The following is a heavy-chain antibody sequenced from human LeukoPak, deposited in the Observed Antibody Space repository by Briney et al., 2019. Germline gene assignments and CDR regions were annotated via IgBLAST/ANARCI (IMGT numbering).Heavy chain of an antibody. CDR2: IYYSGST. CDR3: ARAVVGNYYYYGMDV. V-gene: IGHV4-59*01. Sequence: SETLSLTCTVSGGSISGNYWSWIRQPAGKGLEWIGYIYYSGSTNYNPSLKSRVTISVDTSKNQFSLKLSSVTAADTAVYYCARAVVGNYYYYGMDVWGQGTTVTVSS. D-gene: IGHD2-2*01. CDR1: GGSISGNY. J-gene: IGHJ6*02.